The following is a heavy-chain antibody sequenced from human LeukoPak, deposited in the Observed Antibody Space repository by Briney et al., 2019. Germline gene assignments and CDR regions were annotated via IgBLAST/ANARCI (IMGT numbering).Heavy chain of an antibody. J-gene: IGHJ4*02. Sequence: PGGSLRLSCAASGFTFSSYSMNWVGQAPGKGLEWVSYISSRSRTTYYADSVKGRFTISRDNSKNSLYLQMNSLRTEDTALYYCAKSAVSGSYFGSGDWGQGTLVTVSS. CDR3: AKSAVSGSYFGSGD. D-gene: IGHD1-26*01. CDR2: ISSRSRTT. V-gene: IGHV3-48*04. CDR1: GFTFSSYS.